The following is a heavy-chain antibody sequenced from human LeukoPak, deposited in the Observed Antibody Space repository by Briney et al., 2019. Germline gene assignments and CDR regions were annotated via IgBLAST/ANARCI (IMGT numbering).Heavy chain of an antibody. CDR3: ASHRENCSGGSCSVVDY. CDR2: INPNSGGT. CDR1: GYTFTGYY. V-gene: IGHV1-2*02. J-gene: IGHJ4*02. D-gene: IGHD2-15*01. Sequence: ASVKVSCKASGYTFTGYYMHWVRQAPGQGLEWMGWINPNSGGTNYAQKFQGRVTMTRDTSIRTAYMELSRLRSDDTAVYYCASHRENCSGGSCSVVDYWGQGTLVTVSS.